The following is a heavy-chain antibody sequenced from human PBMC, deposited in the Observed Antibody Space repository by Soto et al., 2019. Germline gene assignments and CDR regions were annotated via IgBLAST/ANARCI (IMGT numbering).Heavy chain of an antibody. Sequence: PSPTLSLTCAISGDSVSSNSAAWNWIRQSPSRGLEWLGRTYYRSKWYNDYAVSVKSRITINPDTSKNQFSLQLNSVTPEDTAVYYCAREMSFYSSGWYALDYWGQGTLVTVSS. V-gene: IGHV6-1*01. CDR3: AREMSFYSSGWYALDY. CDR2: TYYRSKWYN. D-gene: IGHD6-19*01. CDR1: GDSVSSNSAA. J-gene: IGHJ4*02.